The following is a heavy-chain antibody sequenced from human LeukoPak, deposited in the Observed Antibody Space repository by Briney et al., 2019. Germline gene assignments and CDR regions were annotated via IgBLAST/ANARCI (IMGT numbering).Heavy chain of an antibody. J-gene: IGHJ5*02. V-gene: IGHV4-59*12. D-gene: IGHD6-19*01. CDR1: GGSISSYY. CDR2: IYYSGST. CDR3: ARDRIAVAGPQGGWFDP. Sequence: SETLSLTCTVSGGSISSYYWSWIRQPPGKGLEWIGYIYYSGSTNYNPSLRSRVTISVDTSKNQFSLQLNSVTPEDTAVYYCARDRIAVAGPQGGWFDPWGQGTLVTVSS.